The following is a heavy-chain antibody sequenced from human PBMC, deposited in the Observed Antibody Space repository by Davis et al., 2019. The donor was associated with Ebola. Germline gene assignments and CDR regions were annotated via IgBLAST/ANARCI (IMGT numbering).Heavy chain of an antibody. CDR3: ARDLPQGFLVGEYYYYGMDV. V-gene: IGHV1-69*13. CDR2: IIPIFVTT. CDR1: GGTFSIYA. D-gene: IGHD3-3*01. Sequence: AASVKVSCKASGGTFSIYAINWVRQAPGQGLEWMGEIIPIFVTTNYAQKFQGRVTITADESTSTAYMELSSLRSEDTAVYYCARDLPQGFLVGEYYYYGMDVWGQGTTVTVSS. J-gene: IGHJ6*02.